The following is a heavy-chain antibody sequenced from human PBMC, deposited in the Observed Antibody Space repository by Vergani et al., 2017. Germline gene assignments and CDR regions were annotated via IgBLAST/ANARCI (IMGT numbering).Heavy chain of an antibody. J-gene: IGHJ6*03. CDR1: GFTFSSYA. CDR2: ISYDGSNK. Sequence: QVQLVESGGGVVQPGRSLRLSCAASGFTFSSYAMHWVRQAPGKGLEWVAVISYDGSNKYYADSVKGRFTISRDNSKNTLYLQMNSLRAEDTAVYYCARDGGHCSSTSCQYGYYYYMDVCGKGTTVTVSS. V-gene: IGHV3-30-3*01. CDR3: ARDGGHCSSTSCQYGYYYYMDV. D-gene: IGHD2-2*01.